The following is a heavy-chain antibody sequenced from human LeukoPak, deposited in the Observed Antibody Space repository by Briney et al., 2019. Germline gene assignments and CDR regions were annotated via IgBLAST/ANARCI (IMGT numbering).Heavy chain of an antibody. CDR3: ARDGYPFTYYYYGMDV. V-gene: IGHV4-4*07. J-gene: IGHJ6*02. Sequence: SETLSLTCTVSGASISSYYWSWIRQPAGKGLEWIGRIYISGSTSCNPSLESRVTISVDTSKNQFSLKLSSVTAADTAVYYCARDGYPFTYYYYGMDVWGQGTTVTVSS. D-gene: IGHD3-22*01. CDR2: IYISGST. CDR1: GASISSYY.